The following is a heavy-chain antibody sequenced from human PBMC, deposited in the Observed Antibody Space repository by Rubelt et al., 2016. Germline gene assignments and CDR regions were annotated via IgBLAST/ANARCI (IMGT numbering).Heavy chain of an antibody. D-gene: IGHD3-16*01. CDR3: ARTYY. V-gene: IGHV3-48*01. CDR1: GFTFSNYS. Sequence: QLVESGGGLVQPGGSLRLSCAASGFTFSNYSMNWVRQAPGKGLEWVSSISNGGSTIFYADSVKGRFTISRDNGKNSLYRQMNNLRAEDTAVYYCARTYYWGQGTLVTVSS. J-gene: IGHJ4*02. CDR2: ISNGGSTI.